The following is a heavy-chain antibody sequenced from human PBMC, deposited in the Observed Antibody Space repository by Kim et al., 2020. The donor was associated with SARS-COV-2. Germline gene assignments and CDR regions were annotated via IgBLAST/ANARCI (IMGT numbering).Heavy chain of an antibody. V-gene: IGHV4-4*02. CDR2: IYHSGST. D-gene: IGHD2-2*01. Sequence: SETLSLTCAASGVSISSSNWWSWVRQPPGKVLEWIGEIYHSGSTNYNPSLKSRVTISVDKSKNQFSLKLSSVTAADTAVYYCARDYSIVVPGWYGMDVWGQGTTVTVSS. J-gene: IGHJ6*02. CDR1: GVSISSSNW. CDR3: ARDYSIVVPGWYGMDV.